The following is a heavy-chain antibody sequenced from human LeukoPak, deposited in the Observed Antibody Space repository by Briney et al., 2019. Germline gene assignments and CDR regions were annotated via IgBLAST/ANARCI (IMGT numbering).Heavy chain of an antibody. V-gene: IGHV1-69*04. CDR2: IIPILGIA. D-gene: IGHD3-10*01. Sequence: GASVKVSCKASGGTFSSYAISWVRQAPGQGLEWMGRIIPILGIANYAQKFQGRVTITADKSTSTAYMELSSLRSEDTAVYYCARSSEGGAGPKKVFDYGGRGTLATVSS. CDR3: ARSSEGGAGPKKVFDY. CDR1: GGTFSSYA. J-gene: IGHJ4*02.